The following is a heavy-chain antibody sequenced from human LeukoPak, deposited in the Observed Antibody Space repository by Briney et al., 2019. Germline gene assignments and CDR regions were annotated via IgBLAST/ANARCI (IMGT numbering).Heavy chain of an antibody. J-gene: IGHJ4*02. Sequence: RHGESLKISCKGSGYSFTTYWNGWVRQIPGKGLEWKWVIYPGDSDTRYSPSFQGQVTISADKSISTPYLQWSSLKASGTAMYYCAGGVVGATGLDYWGQGTLVTVSS. V-gene: IGHV5-51*01. D-gene: IGHD1-26*01. CDR1: GYSFTTYW. CDR2: IYPGDSDT. CDR3: AGGVVGATGLDY.